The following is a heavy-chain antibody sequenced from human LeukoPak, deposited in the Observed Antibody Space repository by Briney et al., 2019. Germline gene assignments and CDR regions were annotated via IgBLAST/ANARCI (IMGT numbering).Heavy chain of an antibody. CDR2: INHSGST. V-gene: IGHV4-34*01. D-gene: IGHD3-10*01. CDR1: GGSFSGYY. Sequence: SETLSLTCAVYGGSFSGYYWSWIRQPPGKGLEWIGEINHSGSTNYNPSLKSRVTISVDTSKNQFSLKLSSVTAADTAVYYCAKHYMGSFDNRGPDYWGQGTLVTVSS. CDR3: AKHYMGSFDNRGPDY. J-gene: IGHJ4*02.